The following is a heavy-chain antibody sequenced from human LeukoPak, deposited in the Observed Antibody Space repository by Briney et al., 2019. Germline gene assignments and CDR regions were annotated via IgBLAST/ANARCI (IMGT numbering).Heavy chain of an antibody. CDR2: IYYSGSS. CDR1: SGSISSYY. CDR3: AGTEYYFDH. D-gene: IGHD3-10*01. J-gene: IGHJ4*02. Sequence: PSETLSLTCTVSSGSISSYYWSWIRQPPGKGLEWIGYIYYSGSSNYNPSLKSRVTMSVDTSKKQFSLRVSSVTAADTAVYYCAGTEYYFDHWGQGTLVTVSS. V-gene: IGHV4-59*01.